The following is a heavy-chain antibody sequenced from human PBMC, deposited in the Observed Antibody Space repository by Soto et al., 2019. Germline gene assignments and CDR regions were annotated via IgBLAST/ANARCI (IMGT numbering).Heavy chain of an antibody. D-gene: IGHD6-6*01. V-gene: IGHV3-30*18. CDR1: GFILSRQD. J-gene: IGHJ5*02. Sequence: QEQLVESGGDVVQPGGSLRLSCAASGFILSRQDMHWVRQAPGKGLEWVAVLSYDGIAQYYADSVKGRFTISRDNSKNTLYLQMNSLRVEDTALYYCVKGGWYGSSSPSDRWGQGTLVTVSS. CDR2: LSYDGIAQ. CDR3: VKGGWYGSSSPSDR.